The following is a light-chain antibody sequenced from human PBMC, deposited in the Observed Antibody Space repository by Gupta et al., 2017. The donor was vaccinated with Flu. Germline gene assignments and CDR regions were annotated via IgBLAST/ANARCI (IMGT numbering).Light chain of an antibody. Sequence: DIHMTQSPSYLSASVGDRVTITFRARQGIRNDLGWYQQKPGKAPKRLIYAASRVSSGVPPRISGSSCGTGIPLTISIRPPEEFANYYSRQHNSYPQTFGQRTXMEIK. CDR2: AAS. J-gene: IGKJ5*01. CDR1: QGIRND. CDR3: RQHNSYPQT. V-gene: IGKV1-17*01.